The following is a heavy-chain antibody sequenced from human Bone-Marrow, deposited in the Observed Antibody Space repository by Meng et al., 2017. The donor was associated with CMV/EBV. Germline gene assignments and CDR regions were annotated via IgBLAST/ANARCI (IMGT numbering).Heavy chain of an antibody. Sequence: GGSLRLSCAASGFTFSSFTMNWVRQAPGKGLEWVSSISGSSSYIYYADSVKGRFTISRDNAKNSLYLQMHSLRAEDTAVYYCAKWVPTYYFDYWGQGTLVTVSS. CDR1: GFTFSSFT. CDR2: ISGSSSYI. J-gene: IGHJ4*02. D-gene: IGHD1-26*01. CDR3: AKWVPTYYFDY. V-gene: IGHV3-21*01.